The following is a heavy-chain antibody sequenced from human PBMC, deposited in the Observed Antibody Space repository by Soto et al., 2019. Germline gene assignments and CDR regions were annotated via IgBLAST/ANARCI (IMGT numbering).Heavy chain of an antibody. CDR1: GFTFSSYG. J-gene: IGHJ4*02. CDR3: ARDLQIGCIGGSCPPGY. D-gene: IGHD2-15*01. CDR2: IWYDGSNK. V-gene: IGHV3-33*01. Sequence: QVQLVESGGGVVQPGRSLRLSCAASGFTFSSYGMHWVRQAPGKGLEWVAVIWYDGSNKYYADSVKGRFTISRDNSKNTLYLQMNSLRAEDTAVYYCARDLQIGCIGGSCPPGYWGQGTLVTVSS.